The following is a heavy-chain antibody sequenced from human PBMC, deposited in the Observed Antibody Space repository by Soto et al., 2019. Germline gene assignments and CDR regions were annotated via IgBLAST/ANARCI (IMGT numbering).Heavy chain of an antibody. V-gene: IGHV4-31*03. D-gene: IGHD1-1*01. J-gene: IGHJ4*02. CDR3: ARATGTLRSRNCDY. CDR1: GGSISTLGHY. Sequence: SETLSLTCSVSGGSISTLGHYWTWIRQPPGKGLEWIGSIYHTGSTYYSKSLRSRLTMSVDTSKSQFSLRLSSVTAADTAVYYCARATGTLRSRNCDYWGQGSLVTVSS. CDR2: IYHTGST.